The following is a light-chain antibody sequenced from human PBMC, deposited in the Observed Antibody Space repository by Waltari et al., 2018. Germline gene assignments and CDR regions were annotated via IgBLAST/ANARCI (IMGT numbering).Light chain of an antibody. CDR3: QQSSSFPVT. V-gene: IGKV1-12*01. CDR2: ATS. CDR1: QGLDTW. J-gene: IGKJ5*01. Sequence: DIQMTQSPSSVSASVGDRITITCRASQGLDTWLAWYQQKPGKAPQLLIYATSNVQSGVPSRFSGSGSGTDFTLTIGNLQPEDFATYFCQQSSSFPVTFGQGTRLEIK.